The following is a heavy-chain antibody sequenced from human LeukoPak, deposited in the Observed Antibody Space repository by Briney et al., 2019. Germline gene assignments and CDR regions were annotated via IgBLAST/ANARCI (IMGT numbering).Heavy chain of an antibody. Sequence: GGSLRLSCAASGFTLSNYAMSWVRQAPGKGLEWVSGISGSGETTFYADSVRGRFAISRDISKTTLYLQINSLRAEDAAVYYCAKRRDAGITGTTGGLDVWGQGTIVTVSS. J-gene: IGHJ3*01. CDR2: ISGSGETT. V-gene: IGHV3-23*01. D-gene: IGHD1-20*01. CDR3: AKRRDAGITGTTGGLDV. CDR1: GFTLSNYA.